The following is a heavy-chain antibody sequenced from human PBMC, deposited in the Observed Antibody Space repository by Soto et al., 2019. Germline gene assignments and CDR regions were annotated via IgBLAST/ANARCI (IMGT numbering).Heavy chain of an antibody. D-gene: IGHD3-22*01. CDR1: VGSISSGDYY. CDR2: IYYSGST. Sequence: TLSLTCTVSVGSISSGDYYWSWIRQPPGKGLEWIGYIYYSGSTYYNPSLKSRVTISVDTSKNQFSLKLSSVTAADTAVYYCARARQYYDCELDPWGQGTLVTVSS. CDR3: ARARQYYDCELDP. J-gene: IGHJ5*02. V-gene: IGHV4-30-4*01.